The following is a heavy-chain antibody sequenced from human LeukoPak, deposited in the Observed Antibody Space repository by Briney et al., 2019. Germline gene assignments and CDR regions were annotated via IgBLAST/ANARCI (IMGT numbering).Heavy chain of an antibody. V-gene: IGHV3-7*01. CDR2: IKQDGSEK. Sequence: GGSLRPSCAACGFTFSIYWMSWVRQAPGKGLEWVANIKQDGSEKYYVDSVKGRFTISRDNAKNSLYLQMNSLRAEDTAVYYCASPSPILRYFDWSYYGMDVWGQGTTVTVSS. J-gene: IGHJ6*02. CDR3: ASPSPILRYFDWSYYGMDV. CDR1: GFTFSIYW. D-gene: IGHD3-9*01.